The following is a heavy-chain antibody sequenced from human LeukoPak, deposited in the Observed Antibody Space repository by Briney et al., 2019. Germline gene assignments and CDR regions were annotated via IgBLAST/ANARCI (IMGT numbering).Heavy chain of an antibody. Sequence: SETLSLTCTVSGGSISSYYRSWIRQPAGKGLEWIGRIYTSGSTNYNPSLKSRVTTSVDTSKNQFSLKLSSVTAADTAVYYCARALWLGYYYYMDVWGKGTTVTISS. J-gene: IGHJ6*03. D-gene: IGHD6-19*01. CDR2: IYTSGST. CDR1: GGSISSYY. CDR3: ARALWLGYYYYMDV. V-gene: IGHV4-4*07.